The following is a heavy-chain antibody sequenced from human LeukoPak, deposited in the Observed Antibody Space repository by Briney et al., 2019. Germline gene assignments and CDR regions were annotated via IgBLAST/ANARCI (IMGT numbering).Heavy chain of an antibody. CDR1: GGSFSGYY. Sequence: SETLSLTCAVYGGSFSGYYWSWIRQPPGKGLEWIGYIYYSGSTNYNPSLKSRVTISIDSSKNQFSLKLSSVTAADTAVYYCARWKTGDYWYFDLWGRGTLVTVSS. J-gene: IGHJ2*01. CDR2: IYYSGST. V-gene: IGHV4-59*08. D-gene: IGHD7-27*01. CDR3: ARWKTGDYWYFDL.